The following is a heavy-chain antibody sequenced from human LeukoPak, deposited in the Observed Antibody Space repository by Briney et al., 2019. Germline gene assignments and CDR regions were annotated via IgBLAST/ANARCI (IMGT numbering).Heavy chain of an antibody. D-gene: IGHD2/OR15-2a*01. V-gene: IGHV1-2*02. CDR1: GYTFTAYY. CDR2: XXXXSGXT. J-gene: IGHJ4*02. Sequence: ASVKVSCKASGYTFTAYYIHWVXXXXGXXXXXXXWXXXXSGXTXXXQXXQXRXXXXXXTXXSTAYMELSSLISDDTAVYFCARTFRGQYYFDYWGQGTLVTVSS. CDR3: ARTFRGQYYFDY.